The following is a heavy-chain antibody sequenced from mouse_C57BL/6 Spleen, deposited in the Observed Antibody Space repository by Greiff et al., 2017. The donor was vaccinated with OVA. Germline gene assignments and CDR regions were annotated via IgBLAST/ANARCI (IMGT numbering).Heavy chain of an antibody. V-gene: IGHV5-4*03. J-gene: IGHJ3*01. CDR3: AREDGSSPWFAY. D-gene: IGHD1-1*01. Sequence: EVKVVESGGGLVKPGGSLKLSCAASGFTFSSYAMSWVRQTPEKRLEWVATISDGGSYTYYPDNVKGRFTISSDNATNNLYLQMSHLKSEDTAMYYCAREDGSSPWFAYWGQGTLVTVSA. CDR2: ISDGGSYT. CDR1: GFTFSSYA.